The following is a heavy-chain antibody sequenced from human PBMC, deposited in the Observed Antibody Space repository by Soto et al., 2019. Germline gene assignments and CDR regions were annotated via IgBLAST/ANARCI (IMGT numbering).Heavy chain of an antibody. J-gene: IGHJ6*02. D-gene: IGHD6-25*01. CDR2: IYYSGST. V-gene: IGHV4-39*01. Sequence: PSETLSLTCTVSGGSISSSSYYWGWIRQPPGKGLEWIGSIYYSGSTYYNPSLKSRVTISVDTSKNQFSLKLSSVTAADTAVYYCARRSEGLGLYYYYGMDVWGQGNTVTV. CDR1: GGSISSSSYY. CDR3: ARRSEGLGLYYYYGMDV.